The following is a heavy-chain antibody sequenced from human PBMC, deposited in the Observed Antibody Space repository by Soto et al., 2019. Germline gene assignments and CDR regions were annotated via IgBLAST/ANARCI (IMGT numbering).Heavy chain of an antibody. J-gene: IGHJ6*02. Sequence: VQLVESGGGVVQPGRSLRLSCAASGFTFSSYGMHWVRQAPGKGLEWVAVISYDGSNKYYADSVKGRFTISRDNSKNTLYLQMNSLRAEDTAVYYCAKAKFTISYYYYGMDVWGQRTTVTVSS. D-gene: IGHD3-3*01. CDR3: AKAKFTISYYYYGMDV. CDR2: ISYDGSNK. V-gene: IGHV3-30*18. CDR1: GFTFSSYG.